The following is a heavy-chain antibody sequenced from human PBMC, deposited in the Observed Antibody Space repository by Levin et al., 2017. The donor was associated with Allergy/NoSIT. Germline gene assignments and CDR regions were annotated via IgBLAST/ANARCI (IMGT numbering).Heavy chain of an antibody. CDR2: IKSKTDGGTT. V-gene: IGHV3-15*01. CDR1: GFTFSNAW. D-gene: IGHD2-2*01. Sequence: LSLPCAASGFTFSNAWMKWVRQAPGKGLEWVGRIKSKTDGGTTDYAAPVKGRFTLSRDDSKNTLYLQMNSLKTEDTAVYYCTTEYPLFYYGMDVWGQGTTVTVSS. CDR3: TTEYPLFYYGMDV. J-gene: IGHJ6*02.